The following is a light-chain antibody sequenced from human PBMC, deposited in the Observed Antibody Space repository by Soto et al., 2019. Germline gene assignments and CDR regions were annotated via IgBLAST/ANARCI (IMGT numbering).Light chain of an antibody. CDR1: QSVSRN. Sequence: EIVMTQSPATLSVSPGERASLSCRASQSVSRNLAWYQQKPGQAPRLLIYGASTRATGIPAGFSGSGSGTEFTLSISSLHSEDFAVYYCQQYNNWPFTFGGGTKVDIK. CDR2: GAS. V-gene: IGKV3-15*01. CDR3: QQYNNWPFT. J-gene: IGKJ4*01.